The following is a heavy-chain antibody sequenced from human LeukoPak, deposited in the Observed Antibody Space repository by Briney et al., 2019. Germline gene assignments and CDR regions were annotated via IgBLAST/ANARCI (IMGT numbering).Heavy chain of an antibody. Sequence: GGSLRLSCAASGFTFSSYSMNWVRQAPGKGLEWISYISHGSSRIFYADFVEGRFTVSRDDAKNALYLQMNSLRVEDTAVYYCARDPGYSYAMDSWGQGTQVIVSS. V-gene: IGHV3-48*01. CDR2: ISHGSSRI. J-gene: IGHJ4*02. CDR1: GFTFSSYS. D-gene: IGHD5-18*01. CDR3: ARDPGYSYAMDS.